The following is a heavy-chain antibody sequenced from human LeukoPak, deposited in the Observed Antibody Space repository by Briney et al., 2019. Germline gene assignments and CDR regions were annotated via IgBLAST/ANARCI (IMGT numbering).Heavy chain of an antibody. CDR2: IKQDGSEK. V-gene: IGHV3-7*01. Sequence: PGGFLRLSCAASGFTFSSYWMSWVRQAPGKGLEWVANIKQDGSEKYYVDSVKGRFTISRDNAKNSLYLQMNSLRAEDTAVYYCASYYDFWSGYSSIRYWGQGTLVTVSS. J-gene: IGHJ4*02. D-gene: IGHD3-3*01. CDR3: ASYYDFWSGYSSIRY. CDR1: GFTFSSYW.